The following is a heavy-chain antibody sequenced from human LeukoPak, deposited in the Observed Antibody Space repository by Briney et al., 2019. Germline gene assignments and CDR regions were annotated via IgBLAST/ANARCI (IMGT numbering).Heavy chain of an antibody. Sequence: PSGTLSLTCAVSGGSISSSNWWSWVRQPPGKGLEWIGEIYHSGSTNYNPSLKSRVTISVDKSKNQFSLKLSSVTASDTAMYYCVRDYVSPGLSNWFDPWGQGTLVTVSS. CDR1: GGSISSSNW. J-gene: IGHJ5*02. D-gene: IGHD3-16*01. CDR2: IYHSGST. V-gene: IGHV4-4*02. CDR3: VRDYVSPGLSNWFDP.